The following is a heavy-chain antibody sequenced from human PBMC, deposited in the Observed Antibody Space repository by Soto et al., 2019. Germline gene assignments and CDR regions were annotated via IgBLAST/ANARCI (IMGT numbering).Heavy chain of an antibody. V-gene: IGHV3-66*01. CDR2: IYAGSST. Sequence: GGSLRLSCAASGFTISSNYMSWVRQAPGKGLERVSVIYAGSSTYYADSVKGRFTISRDNSKNTLYLQMNSLRAEDTAVYYCATSPLGYGDYHYWGQGTLVTVSS. J-gene: IGHJ4*02. D-gene: IGHD4-17*01. CDR1: GFTISSNY. CDR3: ATSPLGYGDYHY.